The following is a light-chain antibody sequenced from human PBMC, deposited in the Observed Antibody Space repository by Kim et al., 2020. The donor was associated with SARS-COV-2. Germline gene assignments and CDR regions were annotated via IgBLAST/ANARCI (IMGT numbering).Light chain of an antibody. V-gene: IGLV3-19*01. CDR1: SLRSYY. CDR2: GTN. J-gene: IGLJ2*01. CDR3: QSRDSGGNVV. Sequence: SSELTHDPAVSVALGQTVRITCQGDSLRSYYATWYQQKPRQAPILVIYGTNNRPSGIPDRFSGSASGNTASLTISGAQAEDEADFYCQSRDSGGNVVFGGGTQLTVL.